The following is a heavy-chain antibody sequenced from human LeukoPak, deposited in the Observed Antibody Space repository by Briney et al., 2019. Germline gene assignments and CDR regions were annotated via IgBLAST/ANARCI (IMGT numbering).Heavy chain of an antibody. CDR1: GFTFSNYA. V-gene: IGHV3-23*01. CDR2: ISGSGDNT. J-gene: IGHJ6*03. Sequence: GGSLRLSCAVSGFTFSNYAMSWVRQAPGEGLEWVSAISGSGDNTYYADSVKGRFTVSRDNSKNTLYVQMNSLRAEDTAVYYCARDSNAYGYYYMDVWGKGTTVTVSS. CDR3: ARDSNAYGYYYMDV. D-gene: IGHD4-11*01.